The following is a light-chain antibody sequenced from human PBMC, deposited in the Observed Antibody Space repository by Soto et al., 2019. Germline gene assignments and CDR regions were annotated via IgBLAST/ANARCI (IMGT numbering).Light chain of an antibody. Sequence: EIVLIQSPATLSLSPGERATLSCRASQSVDNYLAWYQQKPGQAPRLLIHRISTRATGIPDRFSGSGFATDFTLTISSLEPEDFAVYYCQQRSNWPITFGQGTRLEIK. CDR1: QSVDNY. CDR2: RIS. CDR3: QQRSNWPIT. V-gene: IGKV3-11*01. J-gene: IGKJ5*01.